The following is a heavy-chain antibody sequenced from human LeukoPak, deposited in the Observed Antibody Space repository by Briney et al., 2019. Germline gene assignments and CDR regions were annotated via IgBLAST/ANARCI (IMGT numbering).Heavy chain of an antibody. V-gene: IGHV4-59*11. CDR2: IYYSGST. CDR1: GGSISSHY. J-gene: IGHJ4*02. D-gene: IGHD2-15*01. CDR3: ARYRRGYCSGGSCPPLLY. Sequence: SETLSLTCTVSGGSISSHYWSWIRQPPGKGLEWIGYIYYSGSTNYNPSLKSRVTISVDTSKNQFSLKLSSVTAADTAVYYCARYRRGYCSGGSCPPLLYWGQGTLVTVSS.